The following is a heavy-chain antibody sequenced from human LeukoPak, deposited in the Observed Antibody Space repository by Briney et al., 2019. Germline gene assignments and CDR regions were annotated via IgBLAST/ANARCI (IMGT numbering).Heavy chain of an antibody. J-gene: IGHJ4*02. CDR1: GYTFTSYA. V-gene: IGHV1-3*03. D-gene: IGHD3-3*01. CDR2: INAGNGNT. CDR3: ARGELLRFLEWHQWAGRRYFDY. Sequence: ASVKVSCKASGYTFTSYAMHWVRQAPGQRLEWMGWINAGNGNTKYSQEFQGRVTITRDTSASTAYMELSSLRSEDMAVYYCARGELLRFLEWHQWAGRRYFDYWGQGTLVTVSS.